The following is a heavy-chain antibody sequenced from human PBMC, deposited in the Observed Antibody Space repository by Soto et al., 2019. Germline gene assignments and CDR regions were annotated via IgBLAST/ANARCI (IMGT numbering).Heavy chain of an antibody. V-gene: IGHV3-9*01. Sequence: GGSLRLSCAASGFTFDYYAMHWVRQAPGKGLEWVSGISWNSGSIGYADSVKGRFTISRDNAKNSLYLQMNSLRSDDTAVYYCARGNVGATTSDYWGQGTLVTVSS. CDR1: GFTFDYYA. J-gene: IGHJ4*02. D-gene: IGHD1-26*01. CDR3: ARGNVGATTSDY. CDR2: ISWNSGSI.